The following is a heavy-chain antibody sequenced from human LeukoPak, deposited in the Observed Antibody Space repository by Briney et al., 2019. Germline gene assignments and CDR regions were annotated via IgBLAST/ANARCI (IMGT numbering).Heavy chain of an antibody. CDR1: GFTFISYW. Sequence: GGSLRLSCAASGFTFISYWMNWVRQAPGKGREWVANIKQDGSEKNYVDSVKGRFTISRDNAKNSLYLQMNSLRAEDTAVYYCVMIRGGRAFDIWGQGTMVTVSS. V-gene: IGHV3-7*01. CDR3: VMIRGGRAFDI. CDR2: IKQDGSEK. J-gene: IGHJ3*02. D-gene: IGHD3-10*01.